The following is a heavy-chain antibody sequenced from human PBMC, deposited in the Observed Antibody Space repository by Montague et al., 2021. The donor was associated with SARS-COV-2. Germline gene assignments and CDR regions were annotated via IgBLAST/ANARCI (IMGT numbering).Heavy chain of an antibody. Sequence: SETRSLTCTVTGGPISGSSDYWGWIRQSPGKGLEWIASVDYSGNTYYSPSLKSRLTISVDTSKNQFSLKLNSVTAADTALYYCARREYSYGWGDWGQGTLVTGSS. J-gene: IGHJ4*02. D-gene: IGHD5-18*01. CDR3: ARREYSYGWGD. V-gene: IGHV4-39*01. CDR1: GGPISGSSDY. CDR2: VDYSGNT.